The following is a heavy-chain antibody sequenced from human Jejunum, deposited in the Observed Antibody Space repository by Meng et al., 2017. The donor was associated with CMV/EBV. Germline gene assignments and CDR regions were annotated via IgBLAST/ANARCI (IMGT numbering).Heavy chain of an antibody. V-gene: IGHV3-23*01. D-gene: IGHD2-21*01. CDR3: AKHRLPLYYYYEMEV. Sequence: GFVFSRYAMSWVRQTPGRGLEWVAVISASGLTEYRDSVKGRFTISRDNSKNTVYLQMNSLRVEDTAVYYCAKHRLPLYYYYEMEVWGPGTTVTVSS. CDR2: ISASGLT. J-gene: IGHJ6*02. CDR1: GFVFSRYA.